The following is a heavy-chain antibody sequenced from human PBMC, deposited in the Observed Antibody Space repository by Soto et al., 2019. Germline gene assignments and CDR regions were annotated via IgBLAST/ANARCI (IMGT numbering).Heavy chain of an antibody. D-gene: IGHD3-22*01. Sequence: VASVKVSCKASGYTFTSYGISWVRQAPGQGLEWMGWISAYNGNTNYAQKLQGRVTMTTDTSTSTAYMELRSLRSDDTAVYYCARDRKVFYDSSGTPDAFDIWGQGTMVTVS. CDR1: GYTFTSYG. J-gene: IGHJ3*02. CDR2: ISAYNGNT. V-gene: IGHV1-18*01. CDR3: ARDRKVFYDSSGTPDAFDI.